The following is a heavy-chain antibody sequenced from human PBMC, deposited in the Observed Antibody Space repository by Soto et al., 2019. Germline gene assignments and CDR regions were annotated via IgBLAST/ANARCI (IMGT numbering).Heavy chain of an antibody. J-gene: IGHJ3*01. CDR2: INDISNAI. CDR1: GFTFTDHS. V-gene: IGHV3-48*04. Sequence: EVQLVESGGGLVQPGGSLRLSCTASGFTFTDHSMNWVRHAPGKGLEWLSYINDISNAIHYADSVKGRFAMSRDNAKKSVFLQMNSLRVEGTGVSYCARDRRTSFSDDLWGQGTVVTVSS. CDR3: ARDRRTSFSDDL. D-gene: IGHD1-26*01.